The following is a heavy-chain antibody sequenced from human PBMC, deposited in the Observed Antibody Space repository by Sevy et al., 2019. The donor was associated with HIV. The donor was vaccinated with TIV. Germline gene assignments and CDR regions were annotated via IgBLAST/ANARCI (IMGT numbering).Heavy chain of an antibody. J-gene: IGHJ6*02. V-gene: IGHV1-69*13. CDR2: IIPIFGTA. Sequence: SVKVSCKASGGTFSSYAISWVRQAPGQGLEWMGGIIPIFGTANYAQKFQGRVTITADECTSTAYMELSSLRSEDTDVYYCARSYDSSGYYYGSYYYGMDVWGQGTTVTVSS. CDR1: GGTFSSYA. CDR3: ARSYDSSGYYYGSYYYGMDV. D-gene: IGHD3-22*01.